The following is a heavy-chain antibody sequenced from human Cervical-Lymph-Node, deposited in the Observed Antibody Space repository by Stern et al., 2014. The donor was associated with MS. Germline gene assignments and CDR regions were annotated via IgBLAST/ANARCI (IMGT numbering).Heavy chain of an antibody. V-gene: IGHV3-13*01. CDR2: IGIADDT. CDR1: GFTFRNYD. D-gene: IGHD5-18*01. J-gene: IGHJ6*02. CDR3: ARELAGYTYEGYYGLDV. Sequence: EVQLVESEGGLVQPGGSLTLSCATSGFTFRNYDIHWVRQATGKGLEWVTAIGIADDTYYSNSVKGRFTISRDNAKNSVYLHMSNLRAGDTAVYYCARELAGYTYEGYYGLDVWGQGTTVT.